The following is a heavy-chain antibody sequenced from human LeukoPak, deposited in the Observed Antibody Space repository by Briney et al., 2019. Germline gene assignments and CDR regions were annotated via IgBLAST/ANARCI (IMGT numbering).Heavy chain of an antibody. CDR3: ARGASAGSYYYYYYMDV. CDR1: GYTFTSYG. J-gene: IGHJ6*03. V-gene: IGHV1-69*13. Sequence: SVKVSCKASGYTFTSYGISWVRQAPGQGLEWMGGIIPIFGTANYAQKFQGRVAITADESTSTAYMELSSLRSEDTAVYYRARGASAGSYYYYYYMDVWGKGTTVTVSS. CDR2: IIPIFGTA. D-gene: IGHD3-10*01.